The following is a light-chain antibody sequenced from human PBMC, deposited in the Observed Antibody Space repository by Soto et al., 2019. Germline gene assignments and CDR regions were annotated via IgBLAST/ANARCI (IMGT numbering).Light chain of an antibody. V-gene: IGLV4-60*02. J-gene: IGLJ3*02. CDR2: REGGGSY. Sequence: QSVLTQSSSASASLGSSVKLTCTLSSGHSSYIIAWHQQQPGKAPRYLMKREGGGSYNKGSEVPDRFSGSSSGADRYLTISNLQFEDEADYYCETWDFNTRVFGGGTKLTVL. CDR1: SGHSSYI. CDR3: ETWDFNTRV.